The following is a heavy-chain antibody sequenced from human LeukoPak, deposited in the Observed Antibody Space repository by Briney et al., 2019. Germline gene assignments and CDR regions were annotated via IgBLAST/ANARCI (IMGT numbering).Heavy chain of an antibody. CDR3: ARGVEPLAANTLAY. CDR1: GFTVITND. V-gene: IGHV3-53*01. Sequence: PGGSLRLSCAASGFTVITNDMIWVRQAPGKGLEWVSVLYSDGNTKYADSVQGRFTISRDNSKNNLYLEMNSLSPDDTAVYYCARGVEPLAANTLAYWGQGTLVTVSS. D-gene: IGHD1-14*01. J-gene: IGHJ4*02. CDR2: LYSDGNT.